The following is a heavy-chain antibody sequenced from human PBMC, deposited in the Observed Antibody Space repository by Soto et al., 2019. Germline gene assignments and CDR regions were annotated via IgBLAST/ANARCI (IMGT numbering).Heavy chain of an antibody. V-gene: IGHV1-18*01. CDR2: ISASNGNT. D-gene: IGHD2-2*01. J-gene: IGHJ4*02. CDR1: GYTFTSYG. Sequence: QVQLVQSGAEVKKPGASVKVSCKASGYTFTSYGISWVRQAPGQGLEWMGWISASNGNTNYAQKLQGRVTMTTDTSTSTAYMERRSLRSDDTAVYYCARDREYCISTSCYGGDYWGQGTLVTVSS. CDR3: ARDREYCISTSCYGGDY.